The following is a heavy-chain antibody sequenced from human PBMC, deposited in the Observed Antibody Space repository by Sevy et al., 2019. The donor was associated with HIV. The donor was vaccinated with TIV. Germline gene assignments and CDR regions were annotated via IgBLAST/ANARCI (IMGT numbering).Heavy chain of an antibody. D-gene: IGHD3-10*01. Sequence: GGSLRLSCAASGFTFSTYAMTWVRQAPGKGLEWVSVISFSGGSTYYADSVKGRFTISRDNSKNMLYLQMISLRAEDTAVYYCAKDRVSGTYYTGDFDYWGQGTLVTVSS. CDR3: AKDRVSGTYYTGDFDY. J-gene: IGHJ4*02. CDR1: GFTFSTYA. V-gene: IGHV3-23*01. CDR2: ISFSGGST.